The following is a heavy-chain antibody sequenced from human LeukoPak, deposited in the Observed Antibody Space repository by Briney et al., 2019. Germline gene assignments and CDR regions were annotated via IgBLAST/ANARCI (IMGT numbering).Heavy chain of an antibody. J-gene: IGHJ4*02. D-gene: IGHD6-6*01. CDR3: AREGSMTARPFVSIDY. CDR1: VGSIGSYY. V-gene: IGHV4-4*07. CDR2: IHASGST. Sequence: SETLSLTCTVSVGSIGSYYWIWIRQPAGKGLEWIGRIHASGSTDYNPSLESRVTMSVDTSKSQFSLRLSSVTAADTAVYYCAREGSMTARPFVSIDYWGQGTLVTVSS.